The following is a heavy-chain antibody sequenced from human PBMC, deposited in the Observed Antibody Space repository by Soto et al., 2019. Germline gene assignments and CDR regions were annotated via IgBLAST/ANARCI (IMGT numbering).Heavy chain of an antibody. Sequence: PSETLSLTCTVSGGSISSGDYYWSWIRQPPGKGLEWIGYIYYSGSTYYNPSLKSRVTISVDTSKNQFSLKLSSVTAADTAVYYCDREVGGLTTRKPFDYWGQGTLVTVSS. CDR2: IYYSGST. V-gene: IGHV4-30-4*01. CDR1: GGSISSGDYY. D-gene: IGHD3-9*01. J-gene: IGHJ4*02. CDR3: DREVGGLTTRKPFDY.